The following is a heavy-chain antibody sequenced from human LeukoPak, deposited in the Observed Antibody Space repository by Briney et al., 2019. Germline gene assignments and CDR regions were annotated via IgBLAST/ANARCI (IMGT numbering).Heavy chain of an antibody. Sequence: TSETLSLTCTVSGGSISSGGYYWSWIRQHPGKGLEWIGYIYYSGSTYYNPSLKSRVTISVDTSKNQFSLKLSSVTAADTAVYYSARDRSSSWYLFDYWGQGTLVTVSS. V-gene: IGHV4-31*03. D-gene: IGHD6-13*01. J-gene: IGHJ4*02. CDR3: ARDRSSSWYLFDY. CDR1: GGSISSGGYY. CDR2: IYYSGST.